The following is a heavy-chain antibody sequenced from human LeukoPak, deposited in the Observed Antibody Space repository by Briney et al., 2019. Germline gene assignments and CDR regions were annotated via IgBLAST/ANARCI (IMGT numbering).Heavy chain of an antibody. CDR1: GFTFSGSA. Sequence: PGGSLRLSCAASGFTFSGSAMHWVRQASGKGLEWVGRMRSKANNYATAYGASVKGRFTISRDDSKNTAYLQMNSLKTEDTAVYYCAKMGYCSSTSCHRLAYYYYYYMDVWGKGTTVTVSS. J-gene: IGHJ6*03. V-gene: IGHV3-73*01. CDR3: AKMGYCSSTSCHRLAYYYYYYMDV. CDR2: MRSKANNYAT. D-gene: IGHD2-2*01.